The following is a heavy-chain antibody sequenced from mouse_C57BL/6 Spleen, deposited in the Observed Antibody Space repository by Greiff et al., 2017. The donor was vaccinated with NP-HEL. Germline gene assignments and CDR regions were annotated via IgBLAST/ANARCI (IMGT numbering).Heavy chain of an antibody. J-gene: IGHJ4*01. Sequence: EVKLVESGGGLVQPGGSLSLSCAASGFTFTDYYMSWVRQPPGKALEWLGFIRNKANGYTTEYSASVKGRFTISRDNSQSILYLQMNALGAEDSATYYCASNWDYAMDYWGQGTSVTVSS. CDR3: ASNWDYAMDY. D-gene: IGHD4-1*01. CDR2: IRNKANGYTT. V-gene: IGHV7-3*01. CDR1: GFTFTDYY.